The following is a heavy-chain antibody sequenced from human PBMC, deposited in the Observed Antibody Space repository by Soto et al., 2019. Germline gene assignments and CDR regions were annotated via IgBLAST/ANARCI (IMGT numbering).Heavy chain of an antibody. CDR1: GFTFSGSA. V-gene: IGHV3-73*01. Sequence: EVQLVESGGGLVQPGGSLKLSCAASGFTFSGSAMHWVRQASGKGLEWVGRIRSKANSYATAYAASVKGRFTISRDDSRNTAYLQMNRLKTEDAAVYYCTRPDPVGYGDAFDIWGQGTMVTVSS. D-gene: IGHD5-12*01. J-gene: IGHJ3*02. CDR2: IRSKANSYAT. CDR3: TRPDPVGYGDAFDI.